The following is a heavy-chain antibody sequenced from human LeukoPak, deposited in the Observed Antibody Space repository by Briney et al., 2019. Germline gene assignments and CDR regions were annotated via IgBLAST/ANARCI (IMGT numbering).Heavy chain of an antibody. Sequence: ASVKVSCKSSGYTFTNYGINWVRQAPGQGLEWMGWTNPYNGDTNYLQKLQGRVIMTTDTSTNTAYMELWSLRSDDTAVYYCARGGSSLYGDSWGQGTLVTVSS. CDR1: GYTFTNYG. J-gene: IGHJ4*02. CDR2: TNPYNGDT. V-gene: IGHV1-18*01. CDR3: ARGGSSLYGDS. D-gene: IGHD6-13*01.